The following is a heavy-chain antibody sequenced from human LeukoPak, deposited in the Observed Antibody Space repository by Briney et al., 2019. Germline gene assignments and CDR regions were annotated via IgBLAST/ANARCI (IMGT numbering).Heavy chain of an antibody. Sequence: GGSLRLSCAASGFTFSNAWMSWVRQAPGKGLEWVGRIKSKTDGGTTDYAAPVKGRFTISRDDSKNTLYLQMNSLKTEDTAVYYCAKGPPLTGLLGRDGYKPAYWGQGTLVTVSS. CDR2: IKSKTDGGTT. V-gene: IGHV3-15*01. CDR1: GFTFSNAW. CDR3: AKGPPLTGLLGRDGYKPAY. J-gene: IGHJ4*02. D-gene: IGHD5-24*01.